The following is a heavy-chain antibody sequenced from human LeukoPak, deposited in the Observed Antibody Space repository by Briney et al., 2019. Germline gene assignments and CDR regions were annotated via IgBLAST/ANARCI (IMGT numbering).Heavy chain of an antibody. Sequence: SETLSLTCTVSGGSITSYYWSWIRQPPGKGLEWIGYIYTSGSTNYNPSLKSRVTISVDTSKNQFSLKLSSVTAADTAVYYCARHGSRVFTGTAVPFDYWGQGTLVTVSS. CDR1: GGSITSYY. CDR3: ARHGSRVFTGTAVPFDY. J-gene: IGHJ4*02. D-gene: IGHD1-7*01. CDR2: IYTSGST. V-gene: IGHV4-4*09.